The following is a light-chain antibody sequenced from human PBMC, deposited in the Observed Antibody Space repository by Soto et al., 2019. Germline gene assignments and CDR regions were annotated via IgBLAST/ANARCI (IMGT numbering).Light chain of an antibody. Sequence: EIVLTQSPATLSLSPGERATLSCRASPSVTTFLAWYQQKPGQAPRLLIYGASNRATGLPARFSGSGSGTDFTVTISSLEPEDSAAYYSQQRNVWPPVTLGQGTRLEIK. J-gene: IGKJ5*01. CDR2: GAS. V-gene: IGKV3-11*01. CDR1: PSVTTF. CDR3: QQRNVWPPVT.